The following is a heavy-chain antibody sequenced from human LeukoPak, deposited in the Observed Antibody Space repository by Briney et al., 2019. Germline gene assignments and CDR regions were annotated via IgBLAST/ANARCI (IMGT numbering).Heavy chain of an antibody. V-gene: IGHV3-74*01. CDR1: GFTFSYYS. CDR3: IRDFRSADL. Sequence: PGGSLRLSCAASGFTFSYYSMNWVRQAPGKGLVWVSRIYVDGRTTNYADSVKGRFTISRDNAKNTVYLEMNSLSVEDTATYYCIRDFRSADLWGQGTLVTVTS. CDR2: IYVDGRTT. J-gene: IGHJ5*02.